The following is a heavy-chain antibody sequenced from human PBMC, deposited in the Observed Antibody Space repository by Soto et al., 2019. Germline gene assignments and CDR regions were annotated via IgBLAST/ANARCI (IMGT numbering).Heavy chain of an antibody. CDR2: ISSSTYI. V-gene: IGHV3-21*04. CDR3: AKGPVIVATIFDY. J-gene: IGHJ4*02. Sequence: PGGSLRLSCAASGFTFSNYGMHWVRQAPGKGLEWVSFISSSTYIYYADSLKGRFTVSRDNSKNTLYLQMNSLRAEDTAVYYCAKGPVIVATIFDYWGQGTLVTVSS. D-gene: IGHD5-12*01. CDR1: GFTFSNYG.